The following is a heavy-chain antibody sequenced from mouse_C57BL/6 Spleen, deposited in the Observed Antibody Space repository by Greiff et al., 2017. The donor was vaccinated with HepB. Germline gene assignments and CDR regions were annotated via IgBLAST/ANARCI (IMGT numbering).Heavy chain of an antibody. V-gene: IGHV1-15*01. CDR1: GYTFTDYE. CDR3: TRERRYYGSRAMDY. J-gene: IGHJ4*01. CDR2: IDPETGGT. Sequence: QVQLQQSGAELVRPGASVTLSCKASGYTFTDYEMHWVKQTPVHGLEWIGAIDPETGGTAYNQKFKGKAILTADKSSSTAYMELRSLTSEDSAVYYCTRERRYYGSRAMDYWGQGTSVTVSS. D-gene: IGHD1-1*01.